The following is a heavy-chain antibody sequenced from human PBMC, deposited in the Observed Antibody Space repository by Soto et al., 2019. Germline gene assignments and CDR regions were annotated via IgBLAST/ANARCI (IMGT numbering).Heavy chain of an antibody. D-gene: IGHD3-10*01. V-gene: IGHV1-2*02. J-gene: IGHJ4*02. CDR2: INPGNGDT. CDR1: GYSFTGHY. Sequence: QGRLVQSGTEVKESGSSVRVSRKASGYSFTGHYVHWMRQAPGPGLEWMGWINPGNGDTKSAQRCQGRVTMTRDTSISTHYRELSALKANDTAVYYCARDMSPYYCPGSLHGFFDYWGQGTLGTVSS. CDR3: ARDMSPYYCPGSLHGFFDY.